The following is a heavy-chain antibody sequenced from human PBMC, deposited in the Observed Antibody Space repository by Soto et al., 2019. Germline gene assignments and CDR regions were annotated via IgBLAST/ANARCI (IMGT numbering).Heavy chain of an antibody. CDR2: IFSSGST. V-gene: IGHV4-4*07. Sequence: ETLSLTCTVSGGSINTFYWSWVRQPAGKGLEWIGRIFSSGSTSFNPSLESRVAMSVDTSKNHFSLNLSSVTAADMAVYYCAREGSYSAYNFAHGIQLWSFDFWGQGALVTVSS. J-gene: IGHJ4*02. D-gene: IGHD5-12*01. CDR3: AREGSYSAYNFAHGIQLWSFDF. CDR1: GGSINTFY.